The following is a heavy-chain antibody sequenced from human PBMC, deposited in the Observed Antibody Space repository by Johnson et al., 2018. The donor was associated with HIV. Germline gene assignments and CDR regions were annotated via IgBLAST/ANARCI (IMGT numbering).Heavy chain of an antibody. Sequence: QVQLVESGGGVVQPGRSLRLSCAASGFTFSSYAMHWVRQAPGKGLEWVAVISYDGSNKYYADSVKGRFTISRDNAKNSLCLQMNSLRAEDTAVYYCARDRGSSSWYRDAFDIWGQGTMVTVSS. CDR3: ARDRGSSSWYRDAFDI. D-gene: IGHD6-13*01. J-gene: IGHJ3*02. CDR1: GFTFSSYA. CDR2: ISYDGSNK. V-gene: IGHV3-30-3*01.